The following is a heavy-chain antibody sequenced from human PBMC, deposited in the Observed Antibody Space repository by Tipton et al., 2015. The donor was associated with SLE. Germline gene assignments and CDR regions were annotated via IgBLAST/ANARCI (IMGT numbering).Heavy chain of an antibody. Sequence: SLRLSCAASGFTFSSHGMHWVRQAPGKGLEWVAVIWYDGSYKYYADSVKGRFIISRDNAKNSLYVQMNSLRAEDTALYYCARVTGGLEHYYYGMDVWGQGTTVTVSS. V-gene: IGHV3-33*01. CDR2: IWYDGSYK. D-gene: IGHD2-8*02. J-gene: IGHJ6*02. CDR3: ARVTGGLEHYYYGMDV. CDR1: GFTFSSHG.